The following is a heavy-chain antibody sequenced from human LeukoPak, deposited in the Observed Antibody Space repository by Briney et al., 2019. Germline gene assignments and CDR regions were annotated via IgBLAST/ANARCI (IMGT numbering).Heavy chain of an antibody. D-gene: IGHD2-15*01. Sequence: PSETLSLICTVSGGTISSYYWSWIRQPPGKGLEWIGYIYYSGSTNYNPSLKSRVTISVDTSKNQFSLKLSSVTAADTAVYYCARVPLGYCSGGSCYSAWFDPWGQGTLVTVSS. CDR2: IYYSGST. J-gene: IGHJ5*02. V-gene: IGHV4-59*01. CDR3: ARVPLGYCSGGSCYSAWFDP. CDR1: GGTISSYY.